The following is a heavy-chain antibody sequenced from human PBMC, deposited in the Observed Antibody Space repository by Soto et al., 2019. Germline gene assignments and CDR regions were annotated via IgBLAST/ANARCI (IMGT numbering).Heavy chain of an antibody. J-gene: IGHJ3*02. CDR3: AKALRGSYYPPDAFDI. Sequence: GGSLRLSCAASGLTFSSYAMSWVRQAPGKGLEWVSAISGSGGSTYYADSVKGRFTISRDNSKNTLYLQMNSLRAEDTAVYYCAKALRGSYYPPDAFDIWGQGTMVTVSS. CDR1: GLTFSSYA. D-gene: IGHD1-26*01. CDR2: ISGSGGST. V-gene: IGHV3-23*01.